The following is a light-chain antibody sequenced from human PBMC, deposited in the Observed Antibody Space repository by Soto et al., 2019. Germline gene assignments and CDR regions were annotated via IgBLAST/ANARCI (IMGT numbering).Light chain of an antibody. CDR3: QHYDTYPLT. J-gene: IGKJ4*01. CDR1: QSVSGW. CDR2: KAS. V-gene: IGKV1-5*03. Sequence: DIQMTQSPSTLSASVGDRVTITCRASQSVSGWLAWYQQRPGKAPNLLVSKASSLESGVPSRFSGSGSGTEFTLTSSSLQPDDFATYYCQHYDTYPLTFDGGTKVEIK.